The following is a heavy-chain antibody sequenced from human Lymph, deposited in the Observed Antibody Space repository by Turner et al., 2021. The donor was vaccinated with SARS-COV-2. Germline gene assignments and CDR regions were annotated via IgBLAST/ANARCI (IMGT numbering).Heavy chain of an antibody. D-gene: IGHD3-10*01. CDR3: ASGSQYTADCMDD. V-gene: IGHV3-21*01. Sequence: EVQLLESGGGLVKPGGSLRLPCAASGSPFSTHGMNWVRQARGKGLEGSTNMSSSSRYIYYADSVKGRFTFSREDGKVSLELQMNSLRAGEKAVKDLASGSQYTADCMDDWGQGTMVTVSS. CDR2: MSSSSRYI. J-gene: IGHJ4*01. CDR1: GSPFSTHG.